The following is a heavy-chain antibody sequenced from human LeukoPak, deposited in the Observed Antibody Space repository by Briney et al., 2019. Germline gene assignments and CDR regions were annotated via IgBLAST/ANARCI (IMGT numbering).Heavy chain of an antibody. J-gene: IGHJ4*02. D-gene: IGHD4-17*01. Sequence: GGSLRLSCAASGFTFSSYAMSWVRQAPGKGLEWVSTISGSGSITYYADSVNGRFTISRDNSRNTLYLQMNSLRADDTAVYYCARAGNYYGDYDFWGQGTLVTVSS. CDR3: ARAGNYYGDYDF. CDR2: ISGSGSIT. CDR1: GFTFSSYA. V-gene: IGHV3-23*01.